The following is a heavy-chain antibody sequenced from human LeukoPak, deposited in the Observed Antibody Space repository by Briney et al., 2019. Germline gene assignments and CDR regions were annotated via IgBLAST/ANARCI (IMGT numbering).Heavy chain of an antibody. V-gene: IGHV4-30-2*01. J-gene: IGHJ5*02. Sequence: SETLSLTCAVSGGSISSGGYSWSWIRQPPGKGLEWIGYIYHSGSTYYNPSLKSRVTISVDRSKNQFSLKLSSVTAADTAVYYCARGDYYDSSGYLFYWFDPWGQGTLVTVSS. CDR2: IYHSGST. D-gene: IGHD3-22*01. CDR1: GGSISSGGYS. CDR3: ARGDYYDSSGYLFYWFDP.